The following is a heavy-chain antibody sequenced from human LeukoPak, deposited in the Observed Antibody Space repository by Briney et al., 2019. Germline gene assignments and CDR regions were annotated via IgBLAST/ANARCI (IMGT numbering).Heavy chain of an antibody. D-gene: IGHD6-25*01. V-gene: IGHV3-11*03. Sequence: PGGSLRLSCVVAGIPFSDFYMNWIRQTPGKGLEWISYISSSSSYTDYAESVKGRFTISRDNAKGALYLQMNDLRVEDTAVYYCAAGTAADYWGQGTLVIVSS. CDR3: AAGTAADY. J-gene: IGHJ4*02. CDR1: GIPFSDFY. CDR2: ISSSSSYT.